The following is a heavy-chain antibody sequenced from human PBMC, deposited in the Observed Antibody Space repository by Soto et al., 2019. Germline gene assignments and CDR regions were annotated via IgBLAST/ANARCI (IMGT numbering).Heavy chain of an antibody. Sequence: GGSLRLSCAASGFTFRSYWMSWVRQAPGKGLEWVSKIDPSATTTYYADSVKGRFAISRDNAKNSVYLQMNNLGVDDTDVYYCAREQWYRFDYWGQGILVTVSS. J-gene: IGHJ4*02. CDR2: IDPSATTT. CDR3: AREQWYRFDY. CDR1: GFTFRSYW. V-gene: IGHV3-48*04. D-gene: IGHD6-19*01.